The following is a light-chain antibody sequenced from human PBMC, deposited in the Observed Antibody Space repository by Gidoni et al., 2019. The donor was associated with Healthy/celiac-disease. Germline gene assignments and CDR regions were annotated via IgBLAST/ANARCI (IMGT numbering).Light chain of an antibody. CDR1: SSDVGGYNY. CDR3: SSYTRSSTLV. V-gene: IGLV2-14*01. Sequence: QSALTQPVSVSGSPGQSITISCTGTSSDVGGYNYVSWYQQHPGKAPKLMIYEVSNRPSGVSNRFSGSKSGNTASLTISGLQAEDEADYYCSSYTRSSTLVFGGGTKLTVL. J-gene: IGLJ2*01. CDR2: EVS.